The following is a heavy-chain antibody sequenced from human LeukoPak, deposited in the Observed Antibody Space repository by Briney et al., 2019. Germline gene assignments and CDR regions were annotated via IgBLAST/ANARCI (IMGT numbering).Heavy chain of an antibody. Sequence: SETLSLTCTVSGYSISSGYYWGWIRQPPGKGLEWIGSINHSGSTNYNPSLKSRVTISVDTSKNQFSLKLSSVTAADTAVYYCARSSFTRRRGFDYWGQGTLVTVSS. CDR1: GYSISSGYY. J-gene: IGHJ4*02. CDR3: ARSSFTRRRGFDY. V-gene: IGHV4-38-2*02. CDR2: INHSGST. D-gene: IGHD1-1*01.